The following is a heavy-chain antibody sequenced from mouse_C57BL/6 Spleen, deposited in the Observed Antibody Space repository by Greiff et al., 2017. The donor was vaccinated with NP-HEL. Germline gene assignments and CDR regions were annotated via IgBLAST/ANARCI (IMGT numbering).Heavy chain of an antibody. V-gene: IGHV1-81*01. CDR3: AREGGYYEDYYAMDD. Sequence: QVQLQQSGAELARPGASVKLSCKASGYTFTSYGISWVKQRTGQGLEWIGEIYPRSGNTYYNEKFKGKATLTADKSSSTAYMELRSLTSEDSAVYFCAREGGYYEDYYAMDDWGQGTSVTVSS. CDR2: IYPRSGNT. D-gene: IGHD2-3*01. J-gene: IGHJ4*01. CDR1: GYTFTSYG.